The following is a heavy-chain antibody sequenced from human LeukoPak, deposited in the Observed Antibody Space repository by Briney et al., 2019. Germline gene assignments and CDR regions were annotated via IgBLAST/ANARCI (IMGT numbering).Heavy chain of an antibody. J-gene: IGHJ4*02. Sequence: GGSLRLSCAASGFTFSSYSMNWVRQAPGKGLEWVSYISSSSSTIYYADSEKGRFTISRDNAKNSLYLQMNSLRAEDTAVYYCARGYYGSGSYSDYWGQGTLVTVSS. V-gene: IGHV3-48*01. CDR1: GFTFSSYS. CDR2: ISSSSSTI. D-gene: IGHD3-10*01. CDR3: ARGYYGSGSYSDY.